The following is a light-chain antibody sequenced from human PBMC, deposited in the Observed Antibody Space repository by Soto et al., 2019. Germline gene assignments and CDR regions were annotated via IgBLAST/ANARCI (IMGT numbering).Light chain of an antibody. Sequence: EIVMTQSPATLSVSPGERATLSCRASQSVSSNLAWYQQKPGQAPRLLIYGASTRATGIPARFSGSGSGTELTLTIGSLQSEDFAVYYCQHYNNWPPTWTFGQGTKVEIK. V-gene: IGKV3-15*01. CDR2: GAS. CDR3: QHYNNWPPTWT. J-gene: IGKJ1*01. CDR1: QSVSSN.